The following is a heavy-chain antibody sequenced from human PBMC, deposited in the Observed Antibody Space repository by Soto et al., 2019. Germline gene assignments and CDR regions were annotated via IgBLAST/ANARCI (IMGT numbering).Heavy chain of an antibody. Sequence: QVQLMQSGAEVKKPGSSVKVSCEASGGSFSTYGMNWVRLAPGQGLEWLGGIIPMFGTTNYAQKFQGRVTITADESTNTVYRELNYLRSEDTAMYYCARELDPYYGGNSLSLDYWGQGTLVTVSS. CDR3: ARELDPYYGGNSLSLDY. V-gene: IGHV1-69*13. D-gene: IGHD4-17*01. CDR2: IIPMFGTT. CDR1: GGSFSTYG. J-gene: IGHJ4*02.